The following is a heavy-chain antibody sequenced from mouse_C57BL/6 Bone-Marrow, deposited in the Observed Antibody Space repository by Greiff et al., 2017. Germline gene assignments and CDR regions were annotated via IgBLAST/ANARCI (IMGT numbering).Heavy chain of an antibody. J-gene: IGHJ4*01. CDR2: ISYDGSN. V-gene: IGHV3-6*01. Sequence: EVKLQESGPGLVKPSQSLSLTCSVTGYSITSGYYWNWIRQFPGNKLEWMGYISYDGSNNYNPSLKNRISITRDTSKNQFFLKLNSVTTEDTATYYCAREGYYGSEAMDYWGQGTSVTVSS. D-gene: IGHD1-1*01. CDR1: GYSITSGYY. CDR3: AREGYYGSEAMDY.